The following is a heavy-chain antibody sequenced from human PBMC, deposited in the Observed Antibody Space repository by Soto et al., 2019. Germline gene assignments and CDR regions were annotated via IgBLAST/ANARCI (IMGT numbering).Heavy chain of an antibody. CDR1: GFIFSTYS. J-gene: IGHJ6*02. Sequence: EVQLLESGGGLVQPGGSLRVSCEASGFIFSTYSMTWVRQAPGKGLEWVAAISPSGDSTYYADSVKGRLTISRDNSKNTEFLQMNSLSADDTALYYCVKEPDVWGQGISVTVSS. V-gene: IGHV3-23*01. CDR2: ISPSGDST. CDR3: VKEPDV.